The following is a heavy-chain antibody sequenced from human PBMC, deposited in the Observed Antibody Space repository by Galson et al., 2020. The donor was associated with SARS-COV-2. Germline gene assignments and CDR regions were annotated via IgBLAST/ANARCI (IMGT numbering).Heavy chain of an antibody. CDR1: GGSISSSSYY. CDR2: IYHSGST. Sequence: ASETLSLTCIVSGGSISSSSYYWGWIRQPPGKGLEWIGSIYHSGSTYYNPSLKSRVTISVDTSKNQFSLKLSSVTAADTAVYYCARRVIAVAGRWFDPWGQGTRVTVSS. CDR3: ARRVIAVAGRWFDP. J-gene: IGHJ5*02. D-gene: IGHD6-19*01. V-gene: IGHV4-39*01.